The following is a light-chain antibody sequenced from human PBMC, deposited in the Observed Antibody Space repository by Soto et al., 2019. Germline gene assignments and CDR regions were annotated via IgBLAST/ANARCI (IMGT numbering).Light chain of an antibody. Sequence: EIVMTQSPATLSVSPGERATLSCRASQSVSSNLAWYQQKPGQAPRLLIYGASTRATAIPARFSGSGYGTDFTLTISSLQSEDFAVYYCQQYNNWPPWTFGQGTKVEIK. J-gene: IGKJ1*01. CDR2: GAS. CDR1: QSVSSN. CDR3: QQYNNWPPWT. V-gene: IGKV3-15*01.